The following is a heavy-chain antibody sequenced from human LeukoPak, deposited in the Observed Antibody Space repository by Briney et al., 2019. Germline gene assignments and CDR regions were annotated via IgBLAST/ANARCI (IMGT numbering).Heavy chain of an antibody. CDR3: ARLIVVVPAAMRDRMDV. Sequence: SETLSLTCTVSGGSISSGGYYWRWIRQHPGKGLEWIGYIYYSGSTYYNPSLKSRVTISVDTSKNQFSLKLSSVTAADTAVYYCARLIVVVPAAMRDRMDVWGKGTTVTVSS. J-gene: IGHJ6*04. D-gene: IGHD2-2*01. CDR2: IYYSGST. V-gene: IGHV4-31*03. CDR1: GGSISSGGYY.